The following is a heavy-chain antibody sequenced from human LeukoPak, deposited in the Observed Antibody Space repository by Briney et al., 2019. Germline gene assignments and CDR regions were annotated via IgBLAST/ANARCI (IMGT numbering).Heavy chain of an antibody. CDR1: GYTLTELS. CDR3: ATRPYDSSGYGDDY. J-gene: IGHJ4*02. V-gene: IGHV1-24*01. Sequence: ASVNVSCKLSGYTLTELSMLWVRQAPGKGLEWVGGFDPEDGETIYAQKFQGRVTMTEDTSTDTASLELSTLRSEDTAVYNCATRPYDSSGYGDDYWGQGTLVTVSS. D-gene: IGHD3-22*01. CDR2: FDPEDGET.